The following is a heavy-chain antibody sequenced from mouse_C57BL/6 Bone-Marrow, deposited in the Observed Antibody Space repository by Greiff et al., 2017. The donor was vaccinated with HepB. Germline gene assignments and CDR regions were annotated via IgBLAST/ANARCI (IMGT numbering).Heavy chain of an antibody. Sequence: QVQLKQSGPELVKPGASVKISCKASGYTFTDYYINWVKQRPGQGLEWIGWIFPGSGSTYFNEKFKGKATLTVDKSSSTAYMLLSSLTSEDSAVYFCARSRYYYGSSYDWYFDVWGTGTTVTVSS. CDR3: ARSRYYYGSSYDWYFDV. CDR2: IFPGSGST. V-gene: IGHV1-75*01. CDR1: GYTFTDYY. J-gene: IGHJ1*03. D-gene: IGHD1-1*01.